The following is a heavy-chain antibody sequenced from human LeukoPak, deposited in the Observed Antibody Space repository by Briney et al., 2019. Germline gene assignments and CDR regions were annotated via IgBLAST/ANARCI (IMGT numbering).Heavy chain of an antibody. CDR1: GFTFSTYA. J-gene: IGHJ4*02. Sequence: PGGSLRLSCAASGFTFSTYAMSWVRQAPGKGLEWVSALSANGGSTYYADSVKGRFTISRDNSRNTLYLQMSSLRADDTAVYYCARDASGSHFDYWGQGTLVTVSS. CDR2: LSANGGST. V-gene: IGHV3-23*01. CDR3: ARDASGSHFDY. D-gene: IGHD1-26*01.